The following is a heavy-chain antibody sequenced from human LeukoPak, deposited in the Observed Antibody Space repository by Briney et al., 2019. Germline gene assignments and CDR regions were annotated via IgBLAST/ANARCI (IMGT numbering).Heavy chain of an antibody. V-gene: IGHV3-9*01. CDR3: AKDGAYTGYYYYGMDV. D-gene: IGHD2-2*02. CDR1: GLTFSSYW. CDR2: ISWNSGSI. Sequence: GGSLRLSCAASGLTFSSYWRSWVRQAPGKGLEWVSGISWNSGSIGYADSVKGRFTISRDNAKNSLYLQMNSLRAEDTALYYCAKDGAYTGYYYYGMDVWGQGTTVTVSS. J-gene: IGHJ6*02.